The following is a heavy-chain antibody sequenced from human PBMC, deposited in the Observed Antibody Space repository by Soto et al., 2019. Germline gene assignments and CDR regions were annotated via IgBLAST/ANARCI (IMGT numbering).Heavy chain of an antibody. J-gene: IGHJ6*02. Sequence: SETLSLTCTVSGGSISSGDYYWSWIRQPPGKGLEWIGYIYYSGSTYYNPSLKSRVTISVDTSKNQFSLKLSSVTAADTAVYYCARAAGGYYDSSGYYRYYYYYGMDVWGQGTTVTAP. CDR3: ARAAGGYYDSSGYYRYYYYYGMDV. V-gene: IGHV4-30-4*01. CDR2: IYYSGST. D-gene: IGHD3-22*01. CDR1: GGSISSGDYY.